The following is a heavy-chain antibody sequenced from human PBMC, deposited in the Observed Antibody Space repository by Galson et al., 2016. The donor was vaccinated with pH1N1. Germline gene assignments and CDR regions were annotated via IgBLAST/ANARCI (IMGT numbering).Heavy chain of an antibody. D-gene: IGHD3-22*01. V-gene: IGHV2-70*04. J-gene: IGHJ4*02. CDR1: GFSLNSRGMR. Sequence: PALVTPTQTLTLTCSFSGFSLNSRGMRVNWIRQPPGKALEWLARIDWDDEKFYNTSLKTRLSISKDTSKNQVVLTMTNMDPVDTATYYCTRQDPSGYYYFDYWGQGTLVSVSS. CDR3: TRQDPSGYYYFDY. CDR2: IDWDDEK.